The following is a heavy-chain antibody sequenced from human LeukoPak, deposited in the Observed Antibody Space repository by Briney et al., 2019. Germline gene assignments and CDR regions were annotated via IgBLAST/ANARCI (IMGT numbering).Heavy chain of an antibody. D-gene: IGHD4-11*01. CDR2: ISGSGGST. J-gene: IGHJ4*02. CDR1: GFTFSSYA. V-gene: IGHV3-23*01. CDR3: AKAGWWVDSNYDY. Sequence: GGSLRLSCAASGFTFSSYAMSWVRQAPGKVLEGVSAISGSGGSTYYADSVKGRFTISRDNSKNTLYQQMNSLRAEDTAVYYCAKAGWWVDSNYDYWGQGTLVTVSS.